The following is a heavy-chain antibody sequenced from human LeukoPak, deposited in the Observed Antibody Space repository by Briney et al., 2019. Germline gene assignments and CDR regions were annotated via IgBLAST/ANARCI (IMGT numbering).Heavy chain of an antibody. CDR2: ISYASNT. V-gene: IGHV3-30*18. Sequence: GGSLRLSCAASGFTFSSYWMSWVRQAPGKGLEWVTVISYASNTYYADSVKGRFTISRDNSKNTLYLQMDSLRAEDTAVYYCAKDSEEFGDYVPGPFFDCWGQGTLVTVSS. J-gene: IGHJ4*02. CDR1: GFTFSSYW. CDR3: AKDSEEFGDYVPGPFFDC. D-gene: IGHD4-17*01.